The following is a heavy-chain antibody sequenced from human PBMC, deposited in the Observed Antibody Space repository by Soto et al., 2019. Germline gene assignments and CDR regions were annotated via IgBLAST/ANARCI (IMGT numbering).Heavy chain of an antibody. CDR3: GRHLQSRGSVRATSPLDP. D-gene: IGHD1-26*01. CDR1: GFSVSSNY. J-gene: IGHJ5*02. CDR2: HYSGGGT. Sequence: GGSLRLSCEISGFSVSSNYLSWVRQAPGKGLEWVSVHYSGGGTYYADSVQGRFTISSDKTYKNIYFQLPRGRAADTAVYYCGRHLQSRGSVRATSPLDPWGKGTQVTVSS. V-gene: IGHV3-66*04.